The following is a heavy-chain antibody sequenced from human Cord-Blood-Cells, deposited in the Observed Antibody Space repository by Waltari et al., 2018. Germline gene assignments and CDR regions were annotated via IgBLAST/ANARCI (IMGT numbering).Heavy chain of an antibody. V-gene: IGHV1-3*01. Sequence: QVQLVQSGAEVKKPGASVKVSCKASAYTFTSYAMHWVRQAPGQRLEWMGWINAGNGNTKYSQKFQGRVTITRDTSASTAYMELSSLRSEETAVYYCARDPSGSYYYFDYWGQGTLVTVSS. D-gene: IGHD1-26*01. CDR1: AYTFTSYA. CDR3: ARDPSGSYYYFDY. CDR2: INAGNGNT. J-gene: IGHJ4*02.